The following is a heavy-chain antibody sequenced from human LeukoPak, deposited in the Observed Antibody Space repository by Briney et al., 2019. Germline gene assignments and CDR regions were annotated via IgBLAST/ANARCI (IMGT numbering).Heavy chain of an antibody. CDR1: GFTFSNYA. V-gene: IGHV3-23*01. Sequence: GGSLRLSCAAPGFTFSNYAMSWVRQAPGKGLEWVSTSTRTGTYYADSVKGRFTISRDNSKNTLYLQMNSLRAEDTALYYCAKDFMTTVTPFDCWGPGTLVTVSS. CDR2: STRTGT. D-gene: IGHD4-17*01. CDR3: AKDFMTTVTPFDC. J-gene: IGHJ4*02.